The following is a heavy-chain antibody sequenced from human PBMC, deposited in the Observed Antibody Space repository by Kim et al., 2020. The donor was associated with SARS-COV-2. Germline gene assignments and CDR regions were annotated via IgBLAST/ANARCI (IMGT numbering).Heavy chain of an antibody. D-gene: IGHD3-10*01. CDR3: AKDGPILWGFGEFAPLDY. Sequence: GGSLRLSCAASGFTFSSYAMSWVRQAPGKGLEWVSAISGSGGSTYYADSVKGWFTISRDNSKNTLYLQMNSLRAEDTAVYYCAKDGPILWGFGEFAPLDYWGQGTLVTVSS. J-gene: IGHJ4*02. CDR1: GFTFSSYA. V-gene: IGHV3-23*01. CDR2: ISGSGGST.